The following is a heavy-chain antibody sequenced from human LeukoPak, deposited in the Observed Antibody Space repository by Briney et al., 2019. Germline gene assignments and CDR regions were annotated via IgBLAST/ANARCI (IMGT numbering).Heavy chain of an antibody. Sequence: GSLRLLLGTSGFTRRKQYLDRVPQAPRKGLGLGPAIYGGGNTYYADSVKGRFTISRDNSKNTLYLQMNSLRAEDTALYYCARSDDYNSRNVFNYWGQGTLVTVSS. V-gene: IGHV3-66*01. CDR1: GFTRRKQY. CDR3: ARSDDYNSRNVFNY. J-gene: IGHJ4*02. D-gene: IGHD5-24*01. CDR2: IYGGGNT.